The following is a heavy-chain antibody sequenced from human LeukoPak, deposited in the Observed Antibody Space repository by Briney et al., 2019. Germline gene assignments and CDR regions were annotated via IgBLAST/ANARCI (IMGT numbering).Heavy chain of an antibody. CDR3: ARDGGQWLEDDAFDI. J-gene: IGHJ3*02. V-gene: IGHV4-39*02. D-gene: IGHD6-19*01. CDR1: GGSISSSSYY. CDR2: IYYSGST. Sequence: SETLSLTCTVSGGSISSSSYYWGWIRQPPGKGLEWIGSIYYSGSTYYNPSLKSRVTISVDTSKNQFSLKLSSVTAADTAVYYCARDGGQWLEDDAFDIWGQGTMVTVSS.